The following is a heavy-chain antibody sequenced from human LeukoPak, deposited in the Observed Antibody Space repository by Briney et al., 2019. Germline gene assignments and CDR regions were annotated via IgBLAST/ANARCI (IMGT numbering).Heavy chain of an antibody. D-gene: IGHD3-3*01. Sequence: PSETLSLTCAVYGGSFSGYYWSWIRQPPGKGLEWIGQISHSGSTNSNPSLKSRVTISLDTSKNQFSLKVSSVTAADTAVYYCARLFGVITNVHYYYGMDVWGQGTTVTVSS. CDR2: ISHSGST. CDR3: ARLFGVITNVHYYYGMDV. J-gene: IGHJ6*02. V-gene: IGHV4-34*01. CDR1: GGSFSGYY.